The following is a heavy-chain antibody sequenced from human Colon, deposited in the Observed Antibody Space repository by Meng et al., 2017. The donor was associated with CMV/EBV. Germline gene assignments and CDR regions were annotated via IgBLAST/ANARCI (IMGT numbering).Heavy chain of an antibody. CDR3: AKEAGGAHYGLDV. Sequence: GESLKISCAASGFTFSDYYMSWIRQAPGKGLEWVAFIQYDGNTKHYADSMKGRFTISRDNFNNTLHLHMDGLRVEDTAVYYCAKEAGGAHYGLDVWGQGTTVTVSS. CDR2: IQYDGNTK. J-gene: IGHJ6*02. CDR1: GFTFSDYY. V-gene: IGHV3-30*02. D-gene: IGHD1-26*01.